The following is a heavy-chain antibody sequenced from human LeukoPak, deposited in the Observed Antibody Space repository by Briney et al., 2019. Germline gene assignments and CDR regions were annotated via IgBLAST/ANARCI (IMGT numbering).Heavy chain of an antibody. CDR1: NGSISSDTYF. CDR3: ARANYYGSGPYYYYMDV. CDR2: MSSSGST. J-gene: IGHJ6*03. D-gene: IGHD3-10*01. Sequence: SETLSLTCTVSNGSISSDTYFWSWIRQPPGKGLEWIGHMSSSGSTNYNPSLKSRVTISVDMSKNQFSLKLISLTAADTAVYYCARANYYGSGPYYYYMDVWGKGTTVTVSS. V-gene: IGHV4-61*01.